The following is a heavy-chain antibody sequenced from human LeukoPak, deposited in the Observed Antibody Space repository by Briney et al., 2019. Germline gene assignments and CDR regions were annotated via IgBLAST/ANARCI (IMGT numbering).Heavy chain of an antibody. CDR1: GASISTYY. D-gene: IGHD3-22*01. CDR2: IYYSGST. J-gene: IGHJ3*02. Sequence: SETLSLTCTVSGASISTYYWSWIRQPPGKGLEWIGYIYYSGSTNYNPSLKSRLTISVETSKNQFSLKLSAVTAAGTAVYYCAGAVVVIEAFDIWGQGTMVTVS. CDR3: AGAVVVIEAFDI. V-gene: IGHV4-59*12.